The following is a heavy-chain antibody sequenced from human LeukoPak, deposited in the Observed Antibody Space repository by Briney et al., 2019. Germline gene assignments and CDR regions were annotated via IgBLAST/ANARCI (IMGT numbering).Heavy chain of an antibody. D-gene: IGHD2-2*01. CDR3: ARDLGIVVVPAAMDY. J-gene: IGHJ4*02. V-gene: IGHV1-3*01. Sequence: KFQGRVTITGDTSASTAYMELSSLRSEDTAVYYCARDLGIVVVPAAMDYWGQGTLVTVSS.